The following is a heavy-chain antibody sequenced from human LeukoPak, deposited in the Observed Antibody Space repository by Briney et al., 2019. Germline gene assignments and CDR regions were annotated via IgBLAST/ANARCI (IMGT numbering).Heavy chain of an antibody. Sequence: PGGSLRLSCAASGFTFSAFWMNWVRQAPGKGLEWVANIKQDGSEKYFVDSVKGRFTISRDNAKNSLYLQMNSLRAEDTAVYYCARGVGNFRYFFDYWGQGTLVTVSS. CDR2: IKQDGSEK. V-gene: IGHV3-7*01. CDR3: ARGVGNFRYFFDY. D-gene: IGHD2/OR15-2a*01. J-gene: IGHJ4*02. CDR1: GFTFSAFW.